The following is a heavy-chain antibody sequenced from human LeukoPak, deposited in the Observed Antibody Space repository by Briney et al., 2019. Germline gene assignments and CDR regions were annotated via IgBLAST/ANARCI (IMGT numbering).Heavy chain of an antibody. CDR2: IYSGGST. CDR1: GFTVSSNY. D-gene: IGHD3-3*01. CDR3: ARNTYYDFWSGYSPFDP. Sequence: GGSLRLSCAASGFTVSSNYMSWVRQAPGKGLEWVSVIYSGGSTYYADSVKGRFTISRDNSKNTLYLQMNSLRAEDTAVYYCARNTYYDFWSGYSPFDPWGQGTLVTVSS. V-gene: IGHV3-66*02. J-gene: IGHJ5*02.